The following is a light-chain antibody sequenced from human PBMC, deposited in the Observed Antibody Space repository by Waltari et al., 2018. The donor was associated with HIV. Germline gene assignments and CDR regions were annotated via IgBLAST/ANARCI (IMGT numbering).Light chain of an antibody. CDR3: SSYAGNDHYV. CDR2: EVT. Sequence: QSALTQPPSASGSPGQSVTISCTGTSSDVGGYNYVSWYKQHPGKAPKLSIYEVTKRPSGVPDRFFGSTSGNTASLTVSGLQAEDEADYYCSSYAGNDHYVFGTGTKVTVL. V-gene: IGLV2-8*01. CDR1: SSDVGGYNY. J-gene: IGLJ1*01.